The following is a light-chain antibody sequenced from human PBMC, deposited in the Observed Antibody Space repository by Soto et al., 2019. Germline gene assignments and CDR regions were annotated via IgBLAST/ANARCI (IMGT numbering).Light chain of an antibody. CDR3: AAWDDSLNGYV. V-gene: IGLV1-44*01. CDR1: SSNIGTNA. J-gene: IGLJ1*01. CDR2: NNN. Sequence: QSVLTQLPSASGTPGQRVTISCSGGSSNIGTNAVNWYQQLPGTAPKLLIYNNNQRPSGVPDRFSGSKSGTSASLAISGVQSEDEADYYCAAWDDSLNGYVFGTGTKFTVL.